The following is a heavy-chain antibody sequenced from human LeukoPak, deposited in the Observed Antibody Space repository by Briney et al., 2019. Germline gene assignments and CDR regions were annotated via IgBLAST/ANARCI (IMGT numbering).Heavy chain of an antibody. CDR1: GGSFSGYY. D-gene: IGHD5-18*01. V-gene: IGHV4-34*01. Sequence: PSETLSLTCAVYGGSFSGYYWSWIRQPPGKGLEWIGEINHSGGTNYNPSLKSRVTISVDTSKNQFSLKLSSVTAADTAVYYCARGGYSYKFDYWGQGTLVTVSS. J-gene: IGHJ4*02. CDR2: INHSGGT. CDR3: ARGGYSYKFDY.